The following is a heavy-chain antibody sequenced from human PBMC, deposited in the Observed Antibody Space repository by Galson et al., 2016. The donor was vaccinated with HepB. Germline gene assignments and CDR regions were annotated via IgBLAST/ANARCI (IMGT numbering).Heavy chain of an antibody. CDR2: ISGSRGST. D-gene: IGHD2-8*02. CDR3: AREGGVSSGWGYLQHYYAVDV. V-gene: IGHV3-23*01. Sequence: SLRLSCAASGFTFNSFAMSWVRQAPGKGLEWVSRISGSRGSTYYADSVKGRFTISRDNSKYTLYLQVNSLRPEDTAVYYCAREGGVSSGWGYLQHYYAVDVWGKGTTVTVSS. CDR1: GFTFNSFA. J-gene: IGHJ6*04.